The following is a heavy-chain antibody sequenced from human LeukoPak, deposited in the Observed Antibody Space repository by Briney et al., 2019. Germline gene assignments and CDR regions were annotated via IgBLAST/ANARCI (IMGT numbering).Heavy chain of an antibody. CDR2: IYYSGST. CDR1: GGSISSYY. D-gene: IGHD6-13*01. CDR3: ARDPLAAAGADY. Sequence: SETLSLTCTVSGGSISSYYWGWIRQPPGKGLEWIGSIYYSGSTYYNPSLKSRVTISVDTSKNQFSLKLSSVTAADTAVYYCARDPLAAAGADYWGQGTLVTVSS. J-gene: IGHJ4*02. V-gene: IGHV4-39*07.